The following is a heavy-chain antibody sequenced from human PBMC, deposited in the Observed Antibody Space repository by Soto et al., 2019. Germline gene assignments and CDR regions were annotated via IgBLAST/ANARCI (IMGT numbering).Heavy chain of an antibody. J-gene: IGHJ4*02. CDR2: INHSGST. V-gene: IGHV4-34*01. D-gene: IGHD3-3*01. Sequence: QVQLQQWGAGLLKPSETLSLTCAVYGGSFSGYYWSWIRQPPGKGLEWIGEINHSGSTNYNPSLKSRVTISVDTSKNQFYLKLSSVTAADTAVYYCARLKGYYDFWSGYFYFDYWGQGTLVTVSS. CDR1: GGSFSGYY. CDR3: ARLKGYYDFWSGYFYFDY.